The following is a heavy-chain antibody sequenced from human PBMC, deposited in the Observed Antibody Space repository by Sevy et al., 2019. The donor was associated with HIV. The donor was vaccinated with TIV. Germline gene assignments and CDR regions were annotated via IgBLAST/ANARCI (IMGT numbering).Heavy chain of an antibody. CDR2: IWYGGSNK. J-gene: IGHJ4*02. D-gene: IGHD3-22*01. CDR3: SVNYYDSTGSSLFFDY. CDR1: GFTFSSYG. Sequence: GGSLRLSCAASGFTFSSYGMHWVRQAPGKGLEWVAAIWYGGSNKYYADSVKGRFTISRDNSKNTLYLQMNSLRAEDTAVYYWSVNYYDSTGSSLFFDYWGQGTLVTVSS. V-gene: IGHV3-33*01.